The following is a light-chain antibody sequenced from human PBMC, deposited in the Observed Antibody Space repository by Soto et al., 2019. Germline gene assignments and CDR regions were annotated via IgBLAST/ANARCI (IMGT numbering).Light chain of an antibody. CDR3: SSYTSSSTPYV. CDR1: SSDVGGYNY. J-gene: IGLJ1*01. Sequence: QSALTQPASVSGSPGQSITISCTGTSSDVGGYNYVSWYQQHPGKAPKLMIYEVSNRPSGVSNRFSGSKSGNTASLTISGLQAEGEADYYCSSYTSSSTPYVFGTGPKLTVL. CDR2: EVS. V-gene: IGLV2-14*01.